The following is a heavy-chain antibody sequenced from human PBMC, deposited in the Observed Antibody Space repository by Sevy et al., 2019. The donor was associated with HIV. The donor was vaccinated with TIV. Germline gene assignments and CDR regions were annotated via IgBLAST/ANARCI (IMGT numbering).Heavy chain of an antibody. V-gene: IGHV1-3*01. CDR1: GYTFTSYA. J-gene: IGHJ4*02. CDR3: ARAAVADTDFDY. Sequence: ASVKVSCKASGYTFTSYAMHWVRQAPGQKLEWMGWINAGNGNTKYSQKFQGRVTITRDTSASTAYMELSSLRSEDTAVYYCARAAVADTDFDYWGQGTLVTVSS. D-gene: IGHD6-19*01. CDR2: INAGNGNT.